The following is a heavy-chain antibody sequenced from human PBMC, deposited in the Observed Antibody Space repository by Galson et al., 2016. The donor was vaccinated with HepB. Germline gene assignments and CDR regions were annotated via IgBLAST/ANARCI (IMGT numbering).Heavy chain of an antibody. CDR3: ATTPGVSGTIEEFDS. D-gene: IGHD5/OR15-5a*01. V-gene: IGHV1-24*01. CDR2: FDPEEDKT. Sequence: SVKVSCKVSGFPVTDVFIHWVRQAPGKGLEWMGGFDPEEDKTVYAQNFQDRVTMTEDTSTGTAHMDLGSLTLEDTAIYYCATTPGVSGTIEEFDSWGQGTLVTVSS. CDR1: GFPVTDVF. J-gene: IGHJ4*02.